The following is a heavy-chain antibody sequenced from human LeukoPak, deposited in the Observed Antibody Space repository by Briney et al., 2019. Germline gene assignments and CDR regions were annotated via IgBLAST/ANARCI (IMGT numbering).Heavy chain of an antibody. CDR1: GLTFRAYA. V-gene: IGHV3-23*01. J-gene: IGHJ4*02. Sequence: GGPLELSCEPSGLTFRAYAMTWVGQAPGKGLEGFSAISGSGGSTYYADSVKGRFTISRDNSKNTLYLQMNSLRAEDTAVYYCAKTQSYDFWSGYYCFDYWGQGTLVTVSS. CDR3: AKTQSYDFWSGYYCFDY. CDR2: ISGSGGST. D-gene: IGHD3-3*01.